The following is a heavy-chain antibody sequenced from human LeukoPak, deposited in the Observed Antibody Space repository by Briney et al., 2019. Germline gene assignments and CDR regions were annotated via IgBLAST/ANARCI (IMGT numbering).Heavy chain of an antibody. CDR3: ARVGGIVATIVDY. J-gene: IGHJ4*02. V-gene: IGHV3-21*01. D-gene: IGHD5-12*01. CDR2: ISSSSSYI. CDR1: GFTFSSYS. Sequence: GGSLGLSCAASGFTFSSYSMNWVRQAPGKGLEWVSSISSSSSYIYYADSVKGRFTISRDNAKNSLYLQMNSLRAEDTAVYYCARVGGIVATIVDYWGQGTLVTVSS.